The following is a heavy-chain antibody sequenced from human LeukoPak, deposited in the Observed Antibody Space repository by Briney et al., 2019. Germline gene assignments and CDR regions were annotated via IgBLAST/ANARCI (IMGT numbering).Heavy chain of an antibody. J-gene: IGHJ5*02. Sequence: ASVKVSCKASGCTFTGYYMHWVRQAPGQGLEWMGWINPNSGGTNYAQKFQGRVTMTRDTSISTAYMELSKLRSDDTAVYYCARRGEPYYYDSSGSSPFDPWGQGTLVTVSS. V-gene: IGHV1-2*02. CDR1: GCTFTGYY. CDR3: ARRGEPYYYDSSGSSPFDP. D-gene: IGHD3-22*01. CDR2: INPNSGGT.